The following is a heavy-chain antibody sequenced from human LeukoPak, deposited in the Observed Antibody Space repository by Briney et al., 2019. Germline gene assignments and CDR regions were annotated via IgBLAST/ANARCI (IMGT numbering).Heavy chain of an antibody. CDR1: GFTFSSYE. V-gene: IGHV3-21*01. J-gene: IGHJ4*02. CDR2: ISSSSSYI. D-gene: IGHD6-19*01. Sequence: GGSLRLSCAASGFTFSSYEMNWVRQAPGKGLEWVSSISSSSSYIYYADSVKGRFTISRDNAKNSLYLQMNSLRAEDTAVYYCARRGQWLVRGYYFDYWGQGTLVTVSS. CDR3: ARRGQWLVRGYYFDY.